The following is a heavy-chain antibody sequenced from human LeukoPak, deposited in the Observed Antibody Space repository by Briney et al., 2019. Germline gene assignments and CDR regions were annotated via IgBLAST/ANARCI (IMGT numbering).Heavy chain of an antibody. CDR2: MNPNSCNT. Sequence: ASVKVSCKASGYTFTSYDINWVRQASGQGRQWMGWMNPNSCNTGYAQKFKGRVTITADNSTSTAYMELSSLRSEDTAVYYCASYYYDSSGYYYPLDYWGQGTLVTVSS. CDR1: GYTFTSYD. D-gene: IGHD3-22*01. J-gene: IGHJ4*02. CDR3: ASYYYDSSGYYYPLDY. V-gene: IGHV1-8*01.